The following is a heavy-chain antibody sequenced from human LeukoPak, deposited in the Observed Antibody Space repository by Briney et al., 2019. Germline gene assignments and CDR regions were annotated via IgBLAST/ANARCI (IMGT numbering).Heavy chain of an antibody. V-gene: IGHV3-7*03. J-gene: IGHJ4*02. CDR1: GFTFSSYW. CDR2: IKQDGSEK. Sequence: QTGGSLRLSCAASGFTFSSYWMSWVRQAPGKGLEWVANIKQDGSEKYYVDSVKGRFTIARDNAKKSLYLQMNNLRAEDTAVYYCAAGSGWSSDYWGQGTLVTVSS. CDR3: AAGSGWSSDY. D-gene: IGHD6-19*01.